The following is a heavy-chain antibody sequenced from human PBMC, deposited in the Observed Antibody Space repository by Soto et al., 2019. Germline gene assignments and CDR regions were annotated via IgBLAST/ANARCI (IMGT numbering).Heavy chain of an antibody. J-gene: IGHJ4*02. Sequence: QVQLVQSGPEVEKPGASVKVSCKTSGYTFTSYGISWVRQAPGQGLEWMGWLSTDKGKTNYAQKFQGRVTMTTDTSTSTAYMELRSLTSDDTAVYYCAPRSPAFDYWGQGTLVTVS. CDR2: LSTDKGKT. CDR1: GYTFTSYG. V-gene: IGHV1-18*01. CDR3: APRSPAFDY.